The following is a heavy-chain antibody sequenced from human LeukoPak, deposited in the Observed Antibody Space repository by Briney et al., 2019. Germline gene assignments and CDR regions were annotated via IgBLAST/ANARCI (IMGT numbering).Heavy chain of an antibody. CDR3: ASGYWSGGSCYSVFDY. V-gene: IGHV1-69*06. Sequence: SSVKVSCKASGCTFSSYAISWVRQAPGQGLEWVGGIIPIFGTANYAQNVQGRVRITADKSTSTAYMELSSLRSEDTAVYYCASGYWSGGSCYSVFDYWGQGTLVTVSS. J-gene: IGHJ4*02. D-gene: IGHD2-15*01. CDR2: IIPIFGTA. CDR1: GCTFSSYA.